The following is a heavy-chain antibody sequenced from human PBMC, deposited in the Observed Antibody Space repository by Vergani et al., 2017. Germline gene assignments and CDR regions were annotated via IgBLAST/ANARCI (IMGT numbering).Heavy chain of an antibody. CDR3: AELDGDDGYSPF. J-gene: IGHJ4*02. CDR1: GFRFREHG. D-gene: IGHD5-18*01. Sequence: EVQLLESGGGSVQPGESLRLSCVASGFRFREHGMNWVRQAPGKGLEWVSGISGHDHRTLNADSVKGRFIISRDDSKNTLYLQMSSLRVEDPAIYYCAELDGDDGYSPFWGQGALVTVSS. V-gene: IGHV3-23*01. CDR2: ISGHDHRT.